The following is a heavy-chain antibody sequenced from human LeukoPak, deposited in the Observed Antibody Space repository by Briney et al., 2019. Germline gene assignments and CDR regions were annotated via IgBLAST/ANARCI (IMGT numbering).Heavy chain of an antibody. CDR3: ARQTYDSGRLYYTY. J-gene: IGHJ4*02. CDR1: GGSISSYY. Sequence: SETLSLTCTVSGGSISSYYWSWIRQPPGKGLEWIGYIYYSGSTDYNPSLKSPVTISVDTSKNHFSLELPSVTAADTAVYYCARQTYDSGRLYYTYWGQGTLVTVSS. D-gene: IGHD3-10*01. CDR2: IYYSGST. V-gene: IGHV4-59*08.